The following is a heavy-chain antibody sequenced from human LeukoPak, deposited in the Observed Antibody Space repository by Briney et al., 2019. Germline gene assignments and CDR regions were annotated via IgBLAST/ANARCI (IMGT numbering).Heavy chain of an antibody. CDR2: INPNSGGT. CDR1: GYTFTGYY. D-gene: IGHD1-14*01. CDR3: AREAPTTGPFDP. Sequence: ASVKVSCKASGYTFTGYYMHWVRQAPGQGLEWMGWINPNSGGTNYAQKFQGRVTMTRDTSISTAYMELSRLRSDDTAVNYCAREAPTTGPFDPWGQGTLVTVSS. J-gene: IGHJ5*02. V-gene: IGHV1-2*02.